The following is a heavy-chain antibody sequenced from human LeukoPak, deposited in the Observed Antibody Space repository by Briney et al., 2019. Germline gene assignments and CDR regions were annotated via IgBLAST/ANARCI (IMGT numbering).Heavy chain of an antibody. Sequence: SVKVSCKASGGTFSNYAINWVRQAPRQGLEWMGGIIPFFGIANYAQKFQGRVAITADESTSTAYMELSSLRSEDTAVYYCARVGSSAAVGTPHHYYGMDVWGQGTTVTVSS. CDR3: ARVGSSAAVGTPHHYYGMDV. J-gene: IGHJ6*02. D-gene: IGHD6-13*01. V-gene: IGHV1-69*13. CDR2: IIPFFGIA. CDR1: GGTFSNYA.